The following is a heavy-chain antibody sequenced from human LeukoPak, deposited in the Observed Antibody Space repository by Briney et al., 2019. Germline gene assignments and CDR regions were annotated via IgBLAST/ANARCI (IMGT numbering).Heavy chain of an antibody. CDR2: INPNSGGT. CDR3: ARDNSGVDTAMVTNYYYYGMDV. J-gene: IGHJ6*02. Sequence: GASVKVSCKASGYTFTGCYMHWVRQAPGQGLEWMGWINPNSGGTNYAQKFQGRVTMTRDTSISTAYMELSRLRSDDTAVYYCARDNSGVDTAMVTNYYYYGMDVWGQGTTVTVSS. CDR1: GYTFTGCY. D-gene: IGHD5-18*01. V-gene: IGHV1-2*02.